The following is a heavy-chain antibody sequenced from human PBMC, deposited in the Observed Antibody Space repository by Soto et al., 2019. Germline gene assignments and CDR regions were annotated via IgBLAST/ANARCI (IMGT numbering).Heavy chain of an antibody. D-gene: IGHD3-10*01. CDR3: ARGGAGYYGMDV. Sequence: HPGGSLRLSCAASGFTFSSYDMHWVRQATGKGLEWVSAIGTAGDTYYPGSVKGRFTISRENAKNSLYLQMNSLRAGDTAVYYCARGGAGYYGMDVWGQGTTVTVSS. CDR1: GFTFSSYD. CDR2: IGTAGDT. J-gene: IGHJ6*02. V-gene: IGHV3-13*01.